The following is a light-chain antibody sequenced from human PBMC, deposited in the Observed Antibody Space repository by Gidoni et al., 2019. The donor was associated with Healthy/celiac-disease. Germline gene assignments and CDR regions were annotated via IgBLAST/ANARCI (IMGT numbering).Light chain of an antibody. Sequence: DFQMTHSPSSLSVSVGYRVTITCQASHDISNYLNWYQQKPGNAPKLLIYDAANLETGVLSRCSGSGSGTDFTFTISSMQPEDIATYYCQQYDNLTPVTFGGGTKVEIK. CDR3: QQYDNLTPVT. J-gene: IGKJ4*01. CDR1: HDISNY. CDR2: DAA. V-gene: IGKV1-33*01.